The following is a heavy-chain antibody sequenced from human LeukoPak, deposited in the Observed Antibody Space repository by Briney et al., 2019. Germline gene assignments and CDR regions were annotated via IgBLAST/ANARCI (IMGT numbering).Heavy chain of an antibody. D-gene: IGHD6-13*01. CDR1: GGSISSGGYY. V-gene: IGHV4-31*03. CDR2: IFYSGST. Sequence: PSETLSLTCTVSGGSISSGGYYWSWIRQHPGKGLEWIGYIFYSGSTYYNPSLESRVTISVDTSKKQFSLKLSSVTAADTAIYYCARITVLGVAAAGTDLNWYFDLWGRGTLVTVSS. CDR3: ARITVLGVAAAGTDLNWYFDL. J-gene: IGHJ2*01.